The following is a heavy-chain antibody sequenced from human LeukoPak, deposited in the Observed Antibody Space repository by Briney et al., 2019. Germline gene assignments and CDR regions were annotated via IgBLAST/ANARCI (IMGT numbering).Heavy chain of an antibody. J-gene: IGHJ4*02. V-gene: IGHV4-59*01. CDR3: ARAGYSYGTGYYFDY. D-gene: IGHD5-18*01. Sequence: SETLSLTCTVSGGSISSYYWSWIRLPPGEGLEWMGYIYYTGATYYNPSLKSRVTISLDTSKNQFSLKLSSVTAAAAAVYYCARAGYSYGTGYYFDYWGQGALVTVSS. CDR2: IYYTGAT. CDR1: GGSISSYY.